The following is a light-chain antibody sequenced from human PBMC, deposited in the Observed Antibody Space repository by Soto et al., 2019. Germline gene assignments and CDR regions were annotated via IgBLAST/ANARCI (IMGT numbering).Light chain of an antibody. CDR1: QSISSW. J-gene: IGKJ2*01. Sequence: DIQMTQSPSTLSASVGDRVTITCRASQSISSWLAWYQQKPGKAPKLLIFDASTLQGGVPSRFIGSGSGTEFTLTISSLQPDDFATYYCQQYNSYLYTFGQGTKLEI. CDR2: DAS. V-gene: IGKV1-5*01. CDR3: QQYNSYLYT.